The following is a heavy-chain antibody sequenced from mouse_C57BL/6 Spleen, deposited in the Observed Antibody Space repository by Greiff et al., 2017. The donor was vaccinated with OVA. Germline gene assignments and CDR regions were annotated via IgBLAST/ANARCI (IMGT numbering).Heavy chain of an antibody. V-gene: IGHV3-6*01. D-gene: IGHD1-1*01. CDR1: GYSITSGYY. Sequence: EVQVVESGPGLVKPSQSLSLTCSVTGYSITSGYYWNWIRQFPGNNLEWMGYISYDGSNHYNPSLKNRISITRDTSKNQFFLKFNSVTTEDTATYDCAREGYYYGSSYGAMDYWGQGTSVTVSS. CDR2: ISYDGSN. J-gene: IGHJ4*01. CDR3: AREGYYYGSSYGAMDY.